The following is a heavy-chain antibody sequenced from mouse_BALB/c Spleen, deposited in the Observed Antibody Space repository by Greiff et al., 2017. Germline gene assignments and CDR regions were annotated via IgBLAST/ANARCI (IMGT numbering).Heavy chain of an antibody. D-gene: IGHD2-4*01. CDR1: GYTFTSYW. V-gene: IGHV1-7*01. CDR3: ARLDDYLFAY. J-gene: IGHJ3*01. CDR2: INPSTGYT. Sequence: VQLHQSGAELAKPGASVKMSCKASGYTFTSYWMHWVKQRPGQGLEWIGYINPSTGYTEYNQKFKDKATLTADKSSSTAYMQLSSLTSEDSAVYYCARLDDYLFAYWGQGTLVTVSA.